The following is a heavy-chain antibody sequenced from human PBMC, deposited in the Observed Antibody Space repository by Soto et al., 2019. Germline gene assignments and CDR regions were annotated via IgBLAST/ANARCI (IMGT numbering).Heavy chain of an antibody. CDR1: GFSFSTYG. CDR3: ARGRRTYWVFDY. CDR2: ISNDGSNK. Sequence: GGSLRLSCAASGFSFSTYGMHWVRQAPGKGLEWVAVISNDGSNKYYADSVKGRFTISRDNSKNTLYLQMNSLRAEDTAVYYCARGRRTYWVFDYWGQGTLVTVSS. J-gene: IGHJ4*02. V-gene: IGHV3-30*03. D-gene: IGHD2-8*02.